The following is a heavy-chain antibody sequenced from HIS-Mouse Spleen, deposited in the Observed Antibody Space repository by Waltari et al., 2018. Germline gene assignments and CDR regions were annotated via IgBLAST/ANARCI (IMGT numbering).Heavy chain of an antibody. D-gene: IGHD6-13*01. CDR3: AREIPYSSSWYDWYFDL. Sequence: QLQLQESGPGLVKPSETLSLTCTVSGGSISSSSYYWGWIRQPPGKGLEWIGSIDYSGSTYYNPSLKSGVTISVDTSKNQFSLKLSSVTAADTAVYYCAREIPYSSSWYDWYFDLWGRGTLVTVSS. V-gene: IGHV4-39*07. CDR1: GGSISSSSYY. CDR2: IDYSGST. J-gene: IGHJ2*01.